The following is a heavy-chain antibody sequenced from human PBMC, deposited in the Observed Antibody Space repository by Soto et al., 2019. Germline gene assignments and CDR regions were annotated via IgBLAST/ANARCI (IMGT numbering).Heavy chain of an antibody. J-gene: IGHJ6*02. CDR3: ARDTWRSDYYYGMGG. Sequence: GGSLRLSCAASGFTFSSYAMHWVRQAPGKGLEWVAFISYDGSNKYYADSVKGRFTISRDNSKNTLYLQMNSLRAEDTAVYYCARDTWRSDYYYGMGGWGQGTKFTVSS. CDR2: ISYDGSNK. V-gene: IGHV3-30-3*01. CDR1: GFTFSSYA.